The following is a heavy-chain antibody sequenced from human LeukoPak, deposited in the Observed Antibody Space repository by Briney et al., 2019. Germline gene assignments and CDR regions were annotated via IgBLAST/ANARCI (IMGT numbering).Heavy chain of an antibody. CDR3: AKEPREYCSSTSCPNWFDS. CDR1: GFAFSNYG. D-gene: IGHD2-2*01. J-gene: IGHJ5*01. Sequence: GGSLRLSCAASGFAFSNYGLSWVRQAPGKGLEWVSAISASGGTTYYADSVKGRFTISRDNSENTLFLQMNSLRAEDTAVYYCAKEPREYCSSTSCPNWFDSWGQGTLVTVSS. CDR2: ISASGGTT. V-gene: IGHV3-23*01.